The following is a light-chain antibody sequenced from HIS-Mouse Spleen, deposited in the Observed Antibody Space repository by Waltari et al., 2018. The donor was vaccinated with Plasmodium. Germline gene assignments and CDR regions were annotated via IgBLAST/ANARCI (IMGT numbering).Light chain of an antibody. CDR2: EGS. V-gene: IGLV2-23*03. CDR3: CSYAGSSTFVV. CDR1: SSDVGSYNL. J-gene: IGLJ2*01. Sequence: QSALTQPASVSGSPGQSITISCTGTSSDVGSYNLVSWYQQHPGKAPKLMIYEGSKRPSGVSNRFSGYKSGNTASLTISGVQAEDEADYYCCSYAGSSTFVVFGGGTKLTVL.